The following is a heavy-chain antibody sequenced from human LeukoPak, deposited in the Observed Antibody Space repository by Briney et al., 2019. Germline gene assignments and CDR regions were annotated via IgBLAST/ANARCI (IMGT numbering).Heavy chain of an antibody. CDR3: AKSSGWYVYPFDY. CDR2: ISSSSSYI. D-gene: IGHD6-19*01. Sequence: GGSLRLSCTASGFSFSSYWMHWVRQAPGKGLEWVSSISSSSSYIYYADSVKGRFTISRDNSKNTLYLQMNSLRAEDTAVYYCAKSSGWYVYPFDYWGQGTLVTVSS. CDR1: GFSFSSYW. J-gene: IGHJ4*02. V-gene: IGHV3-21*04.